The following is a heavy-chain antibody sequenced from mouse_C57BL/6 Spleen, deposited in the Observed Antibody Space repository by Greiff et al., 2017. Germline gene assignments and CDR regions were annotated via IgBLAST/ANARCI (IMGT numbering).Heavy chain of an antibody. V-gene: IGHV1-64*01. CDR3: ARWGLRRSMDY. Sequence: QVQLQQSGAELVKPGASVTLSCKASGYTFTSYWMHWVKQRPGQGLEWIGMIHPNSGSTNYNEKFKSKATLTVDKSSSTAYMQLSSLTSEDSAVYYCARWGLRRSMDYWGQGTSVTVSS. CDR2: IHPNSGST. J-gene: IGHJ4*01. CDR1: GYTFTSYW. D-gene: IGHD2-2*01.